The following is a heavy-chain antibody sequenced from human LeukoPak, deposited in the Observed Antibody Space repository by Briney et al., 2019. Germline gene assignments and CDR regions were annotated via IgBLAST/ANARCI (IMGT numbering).Heavy chain of an antibody. CDR1: GGSISSSGYY. CDR3: ARTMGQWELLLDAFDI. CDR2: IYSSGST. J-gene: IGHJ3*02. Sequence: SETLSLTCTVSGGSISSSGYYWGWIRQPPGKGLEWIGSIYSSGSTYYNPSLKSRVTISLDTSKNQFSLKLSSVTAADTAVYYCARTMGQWELLLDAFDIWGQGTMVTVSS. D-gene: IGHD1-26*01. V-gene: IGHV4-39*07.